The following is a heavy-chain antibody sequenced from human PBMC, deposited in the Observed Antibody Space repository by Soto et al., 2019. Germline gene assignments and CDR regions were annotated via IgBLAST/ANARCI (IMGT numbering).Heavy chain of an antibody. CDR1: GFSMTNHA. J-gene: IGHJ4*01. CDR2: ISSTGSKT. Sequence: GGSLRLSCVASGFSMTNHALTWVRQAPGKGLEWVSSISSTGSKTYYADSIKGRFTISRDNSKNTVFLQMNSLRPDDMAFYFCAREPKPFLTGYYDLWGHGTLVTVSS. CDR3: AREPKPFLTGYYDL. V-gene: IGHV3-23*01. D-gene: IGHD3-9*01.